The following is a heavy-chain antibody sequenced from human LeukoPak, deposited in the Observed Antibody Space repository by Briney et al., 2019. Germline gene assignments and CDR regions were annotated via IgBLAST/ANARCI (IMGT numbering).Heavy chain of an antibody. CDR1: GFTFSSYA. V-gene: IGHV3-23*01. CDR3: AKGAQYDFWSGYTLEYFDV. J-gene: IGHJ4*02. CDR2: ISASGSST. D-gene: IGHD3-3*01. Sequence: GGSLRLSCAAPGFTFSSYAMNWVRQAPGKGLEWVTFISASGSSTHYADSVKGRFTISRDNSNNTVYLQINSLRAEDTAAYYCAKGAQYDFWSGYTLEYFDVWGKGTLVTVSS.